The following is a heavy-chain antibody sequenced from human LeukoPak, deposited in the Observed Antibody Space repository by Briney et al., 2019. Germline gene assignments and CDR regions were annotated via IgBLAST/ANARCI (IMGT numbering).Heavy chain of an antibody. V-gene: IGHV3-23*01. CDR2: ISCSGGST. CDR3: AKDFLVELLWFEELTRALDY. Sequence: AGSLRLSCAASGFTFSSYGMSWVRQAPGKGLEWVSAISCSGGSTYYADSVKGRFTISRDNSKNTLYLQMNSLRAEDTAVYYCAKDFLVELLWFEELTRALDYWGQGTLVTVSS. J-gene: IGHJ4*02. CDR1: GFTFSSYG. D-gene: IGHD3-10*01.